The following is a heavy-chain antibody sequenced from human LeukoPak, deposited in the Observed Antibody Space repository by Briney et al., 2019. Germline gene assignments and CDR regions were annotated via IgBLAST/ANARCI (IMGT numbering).Heavy chain of an antibody. J-gene: IGHJ4*02. CDR3: ARSIGELPPVFGY. CDR2: IYHSGST. CDR1: GYSISSGYY. V-gene: IGHV4-38-2*02. Sequence: SETLSLTCTVSGYSISSGYYWGWIRQPPGKGLEWIGSIYHSGSTYYNPSLKSRVTISVDTSKNQFALELSSVTAADTAVYYWARSIGELPPVFGYWGQGTLVTVSS. D-gene: IGHD3-10*01.